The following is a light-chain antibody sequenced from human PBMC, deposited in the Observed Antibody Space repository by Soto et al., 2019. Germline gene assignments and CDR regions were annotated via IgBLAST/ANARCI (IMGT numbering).Light chain of an antibody. V-gene: IGKV1-5*03. CDR1: PSISSW. CDR2: KAF. J-gene: IGKJ1*01. CDR3: QQYNSYPLT. Sequence: DIQMTQSPSTLSASVGDRVTITCRASPSISSWSAWYQQKPGKAPKLLIYKAFSLESGVPSTFSGSGSGTEFTLTISSLQPDDSATYYCQQYNSYPLTFGQGTKV.